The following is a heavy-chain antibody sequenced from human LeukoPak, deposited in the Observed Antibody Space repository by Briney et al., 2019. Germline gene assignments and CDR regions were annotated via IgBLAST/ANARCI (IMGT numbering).Heavy chain of an antibody. Sequence: GRSLRLSCAASGFTFSSYAMHWVRQAPGKGLEWVAVISYDGSNKYYADSVKGRFTISRDNSKNTVYLQMSSLRAEDTAVYYCARAGTVEMTPLDYWGQGTLVTVSS. CDR3: ARAGTVEMTPLDY. CDR2: ISYDGSNK. V-gene: IGHV3-30*04. CDR1: GFTFSSYA. D-gene: IGHD5-24*01. J-gene: IGHJ4*02.